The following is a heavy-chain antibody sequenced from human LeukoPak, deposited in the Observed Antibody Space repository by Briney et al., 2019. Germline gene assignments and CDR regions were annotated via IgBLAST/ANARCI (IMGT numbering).Heavy chain of an antibody. CDR3: ARGSGYQDPFDY. J-gene: IGHJ4*02. D-gene: IGHD3-22*01. Sequence: GGSLRLSCAASGFTFSSHWMSWVRQAPGKGLEWVANIKQDGSEKYYVDSLKGRFTISRDNAKNSTYLEMNSLRVEDTALYYCARGSGYQDPFDYWGQGTLVTVSS. CDR1: GFTFSSHW. CDR2: IKQDGSEK. V-gene: IGHV3-7*01.